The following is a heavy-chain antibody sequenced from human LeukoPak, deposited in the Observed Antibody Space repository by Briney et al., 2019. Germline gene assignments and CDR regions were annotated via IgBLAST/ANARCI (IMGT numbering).Heavy chain of an antibody. CDR3: ATYIVGATQA. D-gene: IGHD1-26*01. J-gene: IGHJ5*02. V-gene: IGHV4-34*01. CDR1: GGSFSGYY. Sequence: SETLSLTCAVYGGSFSGYYWSWIRQPPGKGLEWIGEINHSGRTNYNPSLKSRVTISVDTSKNQFSLKLSSVTAADTAVYYCATYIVGATQAWGQGTLVTVSS. CDR2: INHSGRT.